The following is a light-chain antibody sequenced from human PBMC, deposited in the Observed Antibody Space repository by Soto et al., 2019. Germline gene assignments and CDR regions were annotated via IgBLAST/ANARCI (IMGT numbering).Light chain of an antibody. J-gene: IGLJ2*01. V-gene: IGLV3-1*01. CDR2: QDN. CDR1: KLGDKY. Sequence: SYELTQPPSVSVSTGQTASITCSGDKLGDKYAWWYQQKPGQSPVVVIYQDNKRPSGIPERFSGSNSGNTATLTISGTQAMDEADYYCQAWDSSTAVFGGGTKVTVL. CDR3: QAWDSSTAV.